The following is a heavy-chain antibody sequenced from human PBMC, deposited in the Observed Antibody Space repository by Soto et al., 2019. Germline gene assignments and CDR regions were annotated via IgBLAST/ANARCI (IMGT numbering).Heavy chain of an antibody. Sequence: EVQLVESGGGLVQPGGSLRLSCAASGFTVSSYYVSWVRQAPGKGLEWVSVIYSAGSADFADSVKGRFTISRDNSKNTLYLQMSSLRAEDTAVYYCARVPSSNYHYFDYWGQGTLVTVSS. J-gene: IGHJ4*02. CDR2: IYSAGSA. CDR1: GFTVSSYY. D-gene: IGHD6-13*01. CDR3: ARVPSSNYHYFDY. V-gene: IGHV3-66*01.